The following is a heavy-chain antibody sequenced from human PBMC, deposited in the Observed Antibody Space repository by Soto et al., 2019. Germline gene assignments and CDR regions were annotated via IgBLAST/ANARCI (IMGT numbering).Heavy chain of an antibody. D-gene: IGHD3-22*01. J-gene: IGHJ2*01. CDR1: GGSISSYY. CDR2: IFYTGST. V-gene: IGHV4-59*01. CDR3: ARARGYDSSPWFFDL. Sequence: QVQLQESGPGLVKPSETLSLTCTVSGGSISSYYWNWIRQPPGKGLEWIGYIFYTGSTKYNPSLKIRVTIPGDKSKXQFSLKLSSVTAADTAVYYCARARGYDSSPWFFDLWGRGTLVTVSS.